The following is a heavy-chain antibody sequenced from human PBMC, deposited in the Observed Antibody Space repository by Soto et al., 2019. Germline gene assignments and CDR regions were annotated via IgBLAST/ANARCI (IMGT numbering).Heavy chain of an antibody. Sequence: QVQLVQSGAEVKKPGASVKVSCKASGYTFTSYAMHWARQAPGRRLEWMGWINAGNGNTKYSQKFQGRVTITRDTSASTAYMELSSLRSEDTAVYYCARDRVYYYGSGKETFDYWGQGTLVTVSS. CDR3: ARDRVYYYGSGKETFDY. CDR1: GYTFTSYA. D-gene: IGHD3-10*01. V-gene: IGHV1-3*01. CDR2: INAGNGNT. J-gene: IGHJ4*02.